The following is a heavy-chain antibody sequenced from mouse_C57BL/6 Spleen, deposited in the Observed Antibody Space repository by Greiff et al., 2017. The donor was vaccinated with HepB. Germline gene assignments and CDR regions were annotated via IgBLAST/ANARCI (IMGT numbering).Heavy chain of an antibody. Sequence: EVQVVESGGGLVKPGGSLKLSCAASGFTFSSYAMSWVRQTPEKRLEWVATISDGGSYTYYPDNVKGRFTISRDNAKNNLYLQMSHLKSEDTAMYYCARDYYGSSGYFDYWGQGTTLTVSS. J-gene: IGHJ2*01. CDR2: ISDGGSYT. D-gene: IGHD1-1*01. CDR3: ARDYYGSSGYFDY. CDR1: GFTFSSYA. V-gene: IGHV5-4*01.